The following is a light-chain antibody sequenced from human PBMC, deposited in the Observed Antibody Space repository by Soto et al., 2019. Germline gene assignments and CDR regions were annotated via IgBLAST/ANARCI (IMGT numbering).Light chain of an antibody. CDR2: GAS. V-gene: IGKV3-20*01. J-gene: IGKJ3*01. Sequence: EMVLTQSPGTLSLSPGERATLSCRASQSVSSSYLAWYQQKPGQAPRPLIYGASSRATGIPDRFSGSGSGKDFTLTIRRLETEDFAVYYCQQYGSSITFGPGTKVDSK. CDR1: QSVSSSY. CDR3: QQYGSSIT.